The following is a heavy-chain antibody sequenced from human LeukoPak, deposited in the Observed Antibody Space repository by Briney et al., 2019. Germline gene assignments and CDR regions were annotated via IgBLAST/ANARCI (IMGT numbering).Heavy chain of an antibody. Sequence: ASVKVSCKPSGYTFISYGISRVRQAPGQGLEWVGWISAYKGDTDYAQKFQGRVAMTTDTSTNTVYMELRSLRSDDTAVCYCARVNDIAVVAAAAPHFEYWGQGTLVTVSS. D-gene: IGHD2-15*01. CDR2: ISAYKGDT. V-gene: IGHV1-18*01. CDR3: ARVNDIAVVAAAAPHFEY. J-gene: IGHJ4*02. CDR1: GYTFISYG.